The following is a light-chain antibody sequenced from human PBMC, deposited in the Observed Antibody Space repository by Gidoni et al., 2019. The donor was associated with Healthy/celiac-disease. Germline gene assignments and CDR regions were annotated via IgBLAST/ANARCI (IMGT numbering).Light chain of an antibody. Sequence: DIVMTQSPLSLPVTPGEPASIPCRSSQSLLHSNGYNYLDWYLQKPGQSPQLLIYLGSSRASGVPDRFGGSGSGTDFTLKISRVEAEDVGVYYCMQALQTPWTFGQGTKVEIK. V-gene: IGKV2-28*01. CDR2: LGS. J-gene: IGKJ1*01. CDR1: QSLLHSNGYNY. CDR3: MQALQTPWT.